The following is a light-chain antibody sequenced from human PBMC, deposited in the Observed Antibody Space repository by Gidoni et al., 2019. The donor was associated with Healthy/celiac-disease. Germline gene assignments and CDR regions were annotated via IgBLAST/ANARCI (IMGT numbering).Light chain of an antibody. J-gene: IGKJ4*01. CDR1: QSVSSY. Sequence: EIVLTQSPATLSLSPGERATLSCRASQSVSSYLAWYQQKPGQAPRLLLYDASNRATGIPARFSGSGSGTDFTLTSSSLEPEDFAVYYCQQRSNWPPLTFGGGTKVEIK. CDR2: DAS. V-gene: IGKV3-11*01. CDR3: QQRSNWPPLT.